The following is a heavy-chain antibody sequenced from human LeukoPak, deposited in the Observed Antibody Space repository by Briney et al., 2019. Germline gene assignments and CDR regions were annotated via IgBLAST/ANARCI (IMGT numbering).Heavy chain of an antibody. CDR2: IYYSEST. CDR1: VDPISSYY. V-gene: IGHV4-59*01. CDR3: ARDGSYYDYKWFDP. Sequence: KPSETLLLTCTVPVDPISSYYLSRIPQPPGKGLEWIGYIYYSESTNYNPSLKSRVTISVDTSKNQFSLKLSSVTAADTAVYYCARDGSYYDYKWFDPWGQGTLVTVSS. J-gene: IGHJ5*02. D-gene: IGHD1-26*01.